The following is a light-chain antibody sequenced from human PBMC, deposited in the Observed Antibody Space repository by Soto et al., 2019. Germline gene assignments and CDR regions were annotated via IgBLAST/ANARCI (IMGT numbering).Light chain of an antibody. CDR3: QQYYGTPLA. CDR2: WAS. Sequence: DIVVNQSPDSLAVSLGERATINCKSSQSLLYTSNNRHYLAWYQQKPAQPPKLLIYWASTRESGVPDRFSGSASGTDFTLTISSLQTEDVAIYYCQQYYGTPLAFGQGTRVEVK. J-gene: IGKJ1*01. V-gene: IGKV4-1*01. CDR1: QSLLYTSNNRHY.